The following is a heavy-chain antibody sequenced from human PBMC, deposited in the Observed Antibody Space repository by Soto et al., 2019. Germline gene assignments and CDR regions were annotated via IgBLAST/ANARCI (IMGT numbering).Heavy chain of an antibody. CDR3: AKDRHLGELSLFEIGHY. Sequence: EVQLLESGGGLVQPGGSLRLSCAASGFTFSSYAMSWVRQAPGKGLEWVSAISGSGGSTYYADSVKGRFTISRDNSKNTLDLQINSMRAEDTAVYYCAKDRHLGELSLFEIGHYWGEGTLVTVSS. CDR2: ISGSGGST. D-gene: IGHD3-16*02. J-gene: IGHJ4*02. CDR1: GFTFSSYA. V-gene: IGHV3-23*01.